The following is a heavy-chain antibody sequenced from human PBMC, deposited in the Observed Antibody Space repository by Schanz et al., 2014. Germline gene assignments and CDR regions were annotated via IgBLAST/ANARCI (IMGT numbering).Heavy chain of an antibody. D-gene: IGHD6-13*01. CDR2: ISSSGSYI. Sequence: DVQLLESGGGLVQPGGSLRLSCAASGFTFSSYAMHWVRQAPGKGLEWVSSISSSGSYIYYADSVKGRFTISRDNAKNSLYLQMNSLRAEDTAVYYCAREQIMAAAGLVDYWGHGTLVTVSS. J-gene: IGHJ4*01. CDR1: GFTFSSYA. CDR3: AREQIMAAAGLVDY. V-gene: IGHV3-21*04.